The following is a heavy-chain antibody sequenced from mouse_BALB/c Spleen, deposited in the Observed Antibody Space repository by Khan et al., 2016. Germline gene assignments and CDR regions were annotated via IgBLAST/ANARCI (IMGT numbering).Heavy chain of an antibody. J-gene: IGHJ2*01. CDR2: ISSGGSVI. V-gene: IGHV5-17*02. CDR3: GRGDY. Sequence: EVQLVESGGGLVQPGGSRKLSCAASGFTFSSFGMHWVRQAPEKGLEWVAFISSGGSVIYYADPVKGRFTISRDNPKNTLFLQMTSLRSEDTAMYYCGRGDYWGQGTTLTVSS. CDR1: GFTFSSFG.